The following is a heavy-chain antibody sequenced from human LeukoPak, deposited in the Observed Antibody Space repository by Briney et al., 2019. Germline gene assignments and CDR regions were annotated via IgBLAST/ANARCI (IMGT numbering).Heavy chain of an antibody. CDR1: GFTFSSYS. CDR3: ARGNMVRGVITTYYFDY. Sequence: PGGSLRLSCAASGFTFSSYSMNWVRQAPGKGLEWVSSISSSSSYIYYADSVKGRFTISRDNAKNSLYLQMNSLRAEDTAVYYCARGNMVRGVITTYYFDYWGQGTLVTVSS. D-gene: IGHD3-10*01. CDR2: ISSSSSYI. V-gene: IGHV3-21*01. J-gene: IGHJ4*02.